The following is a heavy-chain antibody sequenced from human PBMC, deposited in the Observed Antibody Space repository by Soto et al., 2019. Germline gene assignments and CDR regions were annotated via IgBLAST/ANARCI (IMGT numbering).Heavy chain of an antibody. CDR3: AKADIVAQEGMDV. CDR2: ISWDGGST. J-gene: IGHJ6*02. V-gene: IGHV3-43*01. D-gene: IGHD2-21*01. CDR1: GFTFDDYT. Sequence: LSLTCAASGFTFDDYTMHWVRQAPGKGLEWVSLISWDGGSTYYADSVKGRFTISRDNSKNSLYLQMNSLRTEDTALYYCAKADIVAQEGMDVWGQGTTVTVSS.